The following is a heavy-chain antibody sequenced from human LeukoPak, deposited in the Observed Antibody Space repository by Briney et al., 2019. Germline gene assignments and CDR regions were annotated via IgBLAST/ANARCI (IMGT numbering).Heavy chain of an antibody. CDR1: GFTLSSYW. J-gene: IGHJ4*02. Sequence: GGSLRLSCAASGFTLSSYWMSWVRQAPGKGLEWVSFIYSDNTHYSDSVKGRFTISRDNSKNTLYLQMNSLRAEDTAVYYCARRAGAYSHPYDYWGQGTLVTVSS. V-gene: IGHV3-53*01. CDR3: ARRAGAYSHPYDY. D-gene: IGHD4/OR15-4a*01. CDR2: IYSDNT.